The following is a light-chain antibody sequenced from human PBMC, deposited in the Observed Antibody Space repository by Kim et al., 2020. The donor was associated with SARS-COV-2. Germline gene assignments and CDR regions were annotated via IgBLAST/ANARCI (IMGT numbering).Light chain of an antibody. CDR1: HSISIW. Sequence: APVGDTVTISGRARHSISIWLAWYQQKPEKAPKSLISAASSFQGVVPSSFSGSGSGTDFTLTIISLQPDDFATYYCQQYNSYPLTFGQGTRLEIK. V-gene: IGKV1D-16*01. J-gene: IGKJ5*01. CDR3: QQYNSYPLT. CDR2: AAS.